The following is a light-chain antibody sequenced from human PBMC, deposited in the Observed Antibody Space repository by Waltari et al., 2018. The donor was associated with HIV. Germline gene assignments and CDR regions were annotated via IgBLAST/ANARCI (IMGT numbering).Light chain of an antibody. CDR1: PNIFYTANNKSH. V-gene: IGKV4-1*01. CDR2: WAS. Sequence: DIVMTQSPESLSVSLCERASLNCNSSPNIFYTANNKSHLAWYQHKAAQSPKLLISWASSRESGVPDRFSGSGSGTNFSLTISSLETADVAIYYCQQYYSSPQTFGRGTRVEIK. CDR3: QQYYSSPQT. J-gene: IGKJ4*01.